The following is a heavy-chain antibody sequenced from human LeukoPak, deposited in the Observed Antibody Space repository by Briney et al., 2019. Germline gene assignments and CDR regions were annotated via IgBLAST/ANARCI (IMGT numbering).Heavy chain of an antibody. CDR3: ARAGPPQVVLWYFDL. J-gene: IGHJ2*01. CDR2: ISPNSGGT. CDR1: EYSFTGYY. V-gene: IGHV1-2*02. Sequence: ASVKVSCKASEYSFTGYYIHWVRQAPGQGLEWMGWISPNSGGTNYAQNFQGRVTMTRDTSITTAYMDLSRLTLDDTATYYCARAGPPQVVLWYFDLWGRGTLVTVSS. D-gene: IGHD6-13*01.